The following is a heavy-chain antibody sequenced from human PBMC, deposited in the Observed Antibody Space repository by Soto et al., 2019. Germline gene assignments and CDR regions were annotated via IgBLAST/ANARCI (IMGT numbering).Heavy chain of an antibody. CDR3: AHAYGGRSLY. Sequence: QITLKESGPTLVKPTQTLTLTCTFSGFSLTTDRVGVGWIRQPPGEALEWLAVIYWDDSKTYRPSLESRLTSTKDTSINQVALTMTNMDSLDTATYYCAHAYGGRSLYWGQGTLVTVSS. CDR1: GFSLTTDRVG. J-gene: IGHJ4*02. V-gene: IGHV2-5*02. CDR2: IYWDDSK. D-gene: IGHD1-26*01.